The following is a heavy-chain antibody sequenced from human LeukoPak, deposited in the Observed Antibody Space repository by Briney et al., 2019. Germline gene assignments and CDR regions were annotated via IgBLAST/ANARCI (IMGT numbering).Heavy chain of an antibody. V-gene: IGHV3-23*01. CDR3: AKDRRGYSYGTLDY. CDR2: ISGSGGST. J-gene: IGHJ4*02. D-gene: IGHD5-18*01. CDR1: GFTFNSYA. Sequence: GGSLRLSCAASGFTFNSYATSWVRQAPGRGVKWVSAISGSGGSTYYADSVKGRFTISRDNSKNTLYLQMNSLRAEDTAVYYCAKDRRGYSYGTLDYWGQGTLVTVSS.